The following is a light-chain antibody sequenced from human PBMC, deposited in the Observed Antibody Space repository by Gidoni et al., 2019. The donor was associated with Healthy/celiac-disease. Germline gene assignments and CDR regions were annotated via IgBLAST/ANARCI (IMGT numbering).Light chain of an antibody. CDR3: QQYGSSPFT. CDR1: QSVSSSY. V-gene: IGKV3-20*01. CDR2: GAS. J-gene: IGKJ3*01. Sequence: EIELTQSPGTLSLSPGERATLPCRASQSVSSSYLAWYQQKPGQAPRLLIYGASSRATGIPDRFSGSGSGTDFTLTISRLEPEDFAVYYCQQYGSSPFTFGPGTKVDIK.